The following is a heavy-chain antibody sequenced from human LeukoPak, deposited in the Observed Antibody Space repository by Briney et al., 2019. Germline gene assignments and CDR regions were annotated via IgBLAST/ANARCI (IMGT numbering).Heavy chain of an antibody. CDR1: GFTFSDYY. Sequence: SGGSLRLSCAASGFTFSDYYMSWIRQAPGKGLEWVSYISSSGSTIYYADSVKGRFTISRDNAKNSLYLQMNSLRAEDTAVYYCARVGQAGLAIFDYWGQGTLVTVSS. D-gene: IGHD6-13*01. CDR2: ISSSGSTI. V-gene: IGHV3-11*01. CDR3: ARVGQAGLAIFDY. J-gene: IGHJ4*02.